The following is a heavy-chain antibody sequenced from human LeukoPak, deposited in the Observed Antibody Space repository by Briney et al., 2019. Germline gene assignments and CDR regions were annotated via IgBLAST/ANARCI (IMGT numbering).Heavy chain of an antibody. CDR1: GGSISSSSYY. D-gene: IGHD6-19*01. J-gene: IGHJ5*02. CDR3: ASQQWLVHGFDP. Sequence: SETLSLTCTVSGGSISSSSYYWGWIRQPPGKGLEWIGSIYYSGSSYYNLSLKSRVTISVDTSKNQFSLKLSSVTAADTAVYYCASQQWLVHGFDPWGQGTLVTVSS. CDR2: IYYSGSS. V-gene: IGHV4-39*01.